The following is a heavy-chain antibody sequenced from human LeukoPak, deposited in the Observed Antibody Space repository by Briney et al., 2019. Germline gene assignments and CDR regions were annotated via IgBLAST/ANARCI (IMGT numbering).Heavy chain of an antibody. J-gene: IGHJ4*02. CDR2: ISYDGSNK. CDR1: GFTFSSYG. Sequence: GGSLRLSCAASGFTFSSYGMHWVRQAPGKGLEWVAVISYDGSNKYYADSVKGRFTISRDNSKNTLYPQMNSLGAEDTAVYYCAKDGHSSGWYNFDYWGQGTLVTVSS. V-gene: IGHV3-30*18. D-gene: IGHD6-19*01. CDR3: AKDGHSSGWYNFDY.